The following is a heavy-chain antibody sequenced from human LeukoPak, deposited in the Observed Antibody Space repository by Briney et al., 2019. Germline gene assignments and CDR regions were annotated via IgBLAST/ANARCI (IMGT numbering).Heavy chain of an antibody. V-gene: IGHV3-21*01. CDR3: ARDPYGDYYFDY. D-gene: IGHD4-17*01. Sequence: GGSLRLSCAASGFTLSVYTMNWVRQAPGKGLEWVSSISSSSSYIYYADSVKGRFTISRDNAKNSLYLQMNNMRAEDTAVYYCARDPYGDYYFDYWGQGTLVTVSS. J-gene: IGHJ4*02. CDR1: GFTLSVYT. CDR2: ISSSSSYI.